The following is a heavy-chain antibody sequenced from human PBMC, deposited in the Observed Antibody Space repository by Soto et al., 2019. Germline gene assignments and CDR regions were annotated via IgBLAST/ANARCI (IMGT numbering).Heavy chain of an antibody. V-gene: IGHV1-69*12. J-gene: IGHJ6*02. CDR3: ARDLSGIAARRGGMDV. CDR1: GGTFSSYA. Sequence: QVQLVQSGAEVKKPGSSVKVSCKASGGTFSSYAISWVRQASGQGLEWMGGIIPIFGTANYAQKFQGRVTITADESTSTAYMELSSLRSEDTAVYYCARDLSGIAARRGGMDVWGQGTTVTVSS. CDR2: IIPIFGTA. D-gene: IGHD6-25*01.